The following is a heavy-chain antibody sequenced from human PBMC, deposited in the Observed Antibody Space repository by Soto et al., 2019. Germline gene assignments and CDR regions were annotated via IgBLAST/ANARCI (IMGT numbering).Heavy chain of an antibody. V-gene: IGHV1-69*13. Sequence: SVKVSCKASGGTFSSYAISWVRQAPGQGLEWMGGIIPIFGTANYAQKFQGRVTITADESTSTAYMELSSLRSEDTAVYYCARHNSQWPNWFDPWGQGTPVTVSS. CDR2: IIPIFGTA. D-gene: IGHD1-1*01. CDR3: ARHNSQWPNWFDP. CDR1: GGTFSSYA. J-gene: IGHJ5*02.